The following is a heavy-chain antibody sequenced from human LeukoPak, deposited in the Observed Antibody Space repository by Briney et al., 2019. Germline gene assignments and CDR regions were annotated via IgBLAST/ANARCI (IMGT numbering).Heavy chain of an antibody. J-gene: IGHJ5*02. CDR2: MNPNSGNT. CDR1: GYTFTSYD. CDR3: ARAFYGSGSYWFDP. D-gene: IGHD3-10*01. V-gene: IGHV1-8*01. Sequence: ASVKVSCKASGYTFTSYDINWVRQATGQGLEWMGWMNPNSGNTGYAQKFQGRVTMTRNTSMSTAYMELSSLRSEDTAVYYCARAFYGSGSYWFDPWGQGTLVTVSS.